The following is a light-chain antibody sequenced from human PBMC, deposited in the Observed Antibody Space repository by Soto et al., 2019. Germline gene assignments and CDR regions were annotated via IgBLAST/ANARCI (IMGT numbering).Light chain of an antibody. Sequence: EIVLTQSQATLSLSPGERATLSCRASQSVTNNVAWYQQKPGQAPRLLISDGSNRASGIPARFVGSGSGTDFTLTITGLQPEDFAVYFCQQRDDLYTFGQGTKLQIK. V-gene: IGKV3-11*01. J-gene: IGKJ2*01. CDR1: QSVTNN. CDR2: DGS. CDR3: QQRDDLYT.